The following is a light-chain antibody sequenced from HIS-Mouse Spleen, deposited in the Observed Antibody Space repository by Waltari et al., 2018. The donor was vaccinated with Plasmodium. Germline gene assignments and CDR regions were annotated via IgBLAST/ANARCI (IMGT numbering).Light chain of an antibody. Sequence: SYELTQPPSVSVSPGQTARITCSGDALPNKYAYWYQPKSGKAPVLVIYEDRKRPSGIPERFSGSSSGTMATLTISGAQVEDEADYYCYSTDSSGNHRVFGGGTKLTVL. CDR1: ALPNKY. J-gene: IGLJ3*02. CDR3: YSTDSSGNHRV. CDR2: EDR. V-gene: IGLV3-10*01.